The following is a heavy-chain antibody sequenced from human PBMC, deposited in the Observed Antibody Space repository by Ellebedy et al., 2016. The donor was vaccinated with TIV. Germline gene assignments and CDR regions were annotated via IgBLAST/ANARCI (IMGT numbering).Heavy chain of an antibody. CDR3: ARDIPQRPNPARFDP. CDR2: VYSGGNT. Sequence: PGGSLRLSCAASGFTVSSSYMTWVRQAPGKGLEWVSVVYSGGNTYYADSVKGRFTISRDNAKNTLYLQMNSLRAEDTAVYYCARDIPQRPNPARFDPWGQGTLVTVSS. V-gene: IGHV3-66*01. CDR1: GFTVSSSY. D-gene: IGHD1-1*01. J-gene: IGHJ5*02.